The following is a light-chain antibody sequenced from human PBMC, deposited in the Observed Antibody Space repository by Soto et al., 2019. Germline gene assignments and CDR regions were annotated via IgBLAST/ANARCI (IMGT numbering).Light chain of an antibody. CDR3: SSYIGSSSYV. Sequence: QSVLTQPASVSGSPGQSITISCTGTSSDVGGYNYVSWYQRHPGEAPKLMIYDVSSRPSGVSNRFSGSKSGNTASLTISGLQAEDEADYYCSSYIGSSSYVFGTGTKVTVL. CDR2: DVS. J-gene: IGLJ1*01. CDR1: SSDVGGYNY. V-gene: IGLV2-14*01.